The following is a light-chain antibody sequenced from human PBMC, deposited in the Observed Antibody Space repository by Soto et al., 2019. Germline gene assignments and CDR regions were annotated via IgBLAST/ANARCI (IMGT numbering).Light chain of an antibody. Sequence: VMTQSPATLSVSPGERAALSCRAIQSVSSNSAWYQQKPGQAPTLLIYGASSRATGIPDRLSGSGSGTDFAPTISSLQSEDFALYYCQQYKNWPPLTFGQGTRLEIK. V-gene: IGKV3D-15*01. CDR1: QSVSSN. J-gene: IGKJ5*01. CDR2: GAS. CDR3: QQYKNWPPLT.